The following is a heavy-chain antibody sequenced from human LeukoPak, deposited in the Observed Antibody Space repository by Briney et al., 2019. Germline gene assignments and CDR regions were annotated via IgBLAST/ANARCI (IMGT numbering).Heavy chain of an antibody. V-gene: IGHV3-30*03. Sequence: GGCLRLSCAASGFTLSSYGMHWVRQAPGKGLEWVAVISYDGSNKYYADSVKGRFTISRDNSKNSLYLQMNSLSAEDTAVYYRAREMAFRYFEWLRDFDFWGQGTLVTVSS. CDR1: GFTLSSYG. D-gene: IGHD3-9*01. J-gene: IGHJ4*02. CDR2: ISYDGSNK. CDR3: AREMAFRYFEWLRDFDF.